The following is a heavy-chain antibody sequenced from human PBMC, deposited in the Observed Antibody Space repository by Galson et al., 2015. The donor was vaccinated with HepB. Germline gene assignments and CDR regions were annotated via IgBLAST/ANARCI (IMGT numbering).Heavy chain of an antibody. V-gene: IGHV4-39*01. J-gene: IGHJ4*02. D-gene: IGHD6-13*01. Sequence: ETLSLTCTVSGGSISSSSYYWGWIRQPPGKGLEWIGSIYYSGSTYYNPSLKSRVTISVDTSKNQFSLKLSSVTAADTAVYYCANLYSSSWYYFDYWGQGTLVTVSS. CDR2: IYYSGST. CDR3: ANLYSSSWYYFDY. CDR1: GGSISSSSYY.